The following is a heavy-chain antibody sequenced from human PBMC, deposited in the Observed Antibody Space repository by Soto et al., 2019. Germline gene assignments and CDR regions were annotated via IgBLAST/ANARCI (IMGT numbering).Heavy chain of an antibody. CDR2: FDPEDGET. CDR3: GPSRFTRSSSPLQIYYYSYRDV. J-gene: IGHJ6*03. D-gene: IGHD6-6*01. CDR1: GYTLTELS. V-gene: IGHV1-24*01. Sequence: GASVKVSCKVSGYTLTELSMHWVRQAPGKGLEWMGGFDPEDGETIYAQKFQGRVTMTEDTSTDTAYMELSSLRSEDTAVYYCGPSRFTRSSSPLQIYYYSYRDVGGKGTRVTVP.